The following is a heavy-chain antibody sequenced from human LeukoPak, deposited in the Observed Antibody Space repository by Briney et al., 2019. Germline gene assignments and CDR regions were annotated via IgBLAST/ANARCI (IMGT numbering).Heavy chain of an antibody. CDR1: GYTFTGYY. Sequence: ASVKVSCKASGYTFTGYYMHWVRQAPGQGLEWMGWINPNSGGTNYAQKFQGRVTMTRDTSISTAYMELSRLRSDDTDVYYCAREYYDYVWGSYKRFDPWGQGTLVTVSS. J-gene: IGHJ5*02. D-gene: IGHD3-16*01. V-gene: IGHV1-2*02. CDR2: INPNSGGT. CDR3: AREYYDYVWGSYKRFDP.